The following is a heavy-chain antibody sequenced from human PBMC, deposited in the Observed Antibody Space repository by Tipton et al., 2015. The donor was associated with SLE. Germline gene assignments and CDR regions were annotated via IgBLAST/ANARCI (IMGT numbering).Heavy chain of an antibody. D-gene: IGHD3-10*01. CDR2: IMQDESHQ. J-gene: IGHJ4*01. CDR3: ARDGGSGSPFDY. V-gene: IGHV3-7*01. CDR1: DLIFSSYG. Sequence: SLRLSCAASDLIFSSYGMYWVRQAPGKGLEWVANIMQDESHQYYVDSVKGRFTISRDNAKNSLYLQMNSLRVEDTALYYCARDGGSGSPFDYWGQGTLVTVSS.